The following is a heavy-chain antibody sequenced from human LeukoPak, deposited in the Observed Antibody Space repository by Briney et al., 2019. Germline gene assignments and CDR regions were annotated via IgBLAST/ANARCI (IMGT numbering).Heavy chain of an antibody. CDR1: GGSISGYY. J-gene: IGHJ4*02. V-gene: IGHV4-59*08. CDR3: ARLRSRGYFDY. Sequence: PSETLSLTCTVSGGSISGYYWSWIRQPPGKGLEWIGYIYYSGSTNYNPSLKSRVTISVDTSKNQFSLKLSSVTAADTAVYYCARLRSRGYFDYWGQGTLVTVSS. CDR2: IYYSGST.